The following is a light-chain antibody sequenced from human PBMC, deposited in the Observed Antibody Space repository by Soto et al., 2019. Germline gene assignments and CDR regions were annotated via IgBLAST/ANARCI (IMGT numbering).Light chain of an antibody. CDR3: AAWDDSLSCFYV. CDR2: TNN. CDR1: SSNIGSNY. Sequence: QSVLTQPPSASGTPGQRVTISCSGSSSNIGSNYVYWYQQLPGTAPKLLIYTNNQRPSGVPDRFSGSKSGTSASLAISGLRSEDEADYYCAAWDDSLSCFYVFGTGTSLTVL. V-gene: IGLV1-47*01. J-gene: IGLJ1*01.